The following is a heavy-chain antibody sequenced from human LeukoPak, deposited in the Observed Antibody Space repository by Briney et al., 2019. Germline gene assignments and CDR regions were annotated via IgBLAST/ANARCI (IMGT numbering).Heavy chain of an antibody. CDR3: ARQDYDILTGYYSPY. Sequence: GESLKISCKGSGYSFTSYWIGWVRQMPGKGLESMGIIYPGDSDTRYSPSFQGQVTISADKSISTAYLQWSSLKASDTAMYYCARQDYDILTGYYSPYWGQGTLVTVSS. V-gene: IGHV5-51*01. CDR2: IYPGDSDT. D-gene: IGHD3-9*01. CDR1: GYSFTSYW. J-gene: IGHJ4*02.